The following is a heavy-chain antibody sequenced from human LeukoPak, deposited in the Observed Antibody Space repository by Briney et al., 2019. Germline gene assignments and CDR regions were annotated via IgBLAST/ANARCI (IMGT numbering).Heavy chain of an antibody. CDR2: INPKNGGT. CDR3: ATRPSGSYLVLDY. D-gene: IGHD1-26*01. Sequence: GASVKVSCKASGYTFTGNYIHWVRQAPGQGLEWMGWINPKNGGTIYAPKFQGRVTMTRDTSISTAYMELSRLRSDDTAVYYCATRPSGSYLVLDYWGQGTLVTVSS. J-gene: IGHJ4*02. CDR1: GYTFTGNY. V-gene: IGHV1-2*02.